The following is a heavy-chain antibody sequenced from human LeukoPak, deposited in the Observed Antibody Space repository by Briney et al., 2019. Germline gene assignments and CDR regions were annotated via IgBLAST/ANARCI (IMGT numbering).Heavy chain of an antibody. CDR1: GYSFTSYW. Sequence: GASLQISCKGSGYSFTSYWIGWVRQMPGKGLEWMGIIYPGDSDTRYSPSFQGQVTISADKSISTAYLQWSSLKASDTAMYYCARRYYYDSSGYSATYWFDPWGQGTLVTVSS. D-gene: IGHD3-22*01. CDR2: IYPGDSDT. CDR3: ARRYYYDSSGYSATYWFDP. J-gene: IGHJ5*02. V-gene: IGHV5-51*01.